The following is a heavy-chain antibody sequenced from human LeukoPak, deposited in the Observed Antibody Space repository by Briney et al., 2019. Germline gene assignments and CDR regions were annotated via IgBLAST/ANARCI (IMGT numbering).Heavy chain of an antibody. D-gene: IGHD4-17*01. Sequence: GGSLGLSCAASGFTFSSYAMSWVRQAPGKGLEWVSAISTTGYSTYYADSVKGRFTISRDNSKNTLYLQMNSLRAEDAALYYCARGFYGDYDYWGQGTLVTVSS. V-gene: IGHV3-23*01. CDR3: ARGFYGDYDY. CDR1: GFTFSSYA. J-gene: IGHJ4*02. CDR2: ISTTGYST.